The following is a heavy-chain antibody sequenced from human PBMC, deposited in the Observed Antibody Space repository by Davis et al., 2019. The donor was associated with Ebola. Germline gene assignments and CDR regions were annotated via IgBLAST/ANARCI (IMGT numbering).Heavy chain of an antibody. Sequence: AASVKVSCKASGYSLITYGINWVRQAPGQGLEWMGWISVYNGNTNYAQKFQGRVTMTTDTSTSTAYMELSRLRSDDTAVYYCQQLSSMVGAFDIWGQGTMVTVSS. J-gene: IGHJ3*02. CDR2: ISVYNGNT. CDR1: GYSLITYG. D-gene: IGHD6-13*01. CDR3: QQLSSMVGAFDI. V-gene: IGHV1-18*04.